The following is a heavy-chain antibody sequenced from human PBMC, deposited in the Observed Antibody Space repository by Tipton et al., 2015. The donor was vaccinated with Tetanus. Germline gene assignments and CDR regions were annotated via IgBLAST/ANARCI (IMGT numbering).Heavy chain of an antibody. D-gene: IGHD3-22*01. V-gene: IGHV1-46*01. CDR1: GCTFTNYY. CDR3: ARSYDFYDSTGYTDDGMDV. J-gene: IGHJ6*02. Sequence: QLVQSGAEVKKPGASVKVSCKASGCTFTNYYMHWVRQAPGQGLEWMGVINPSAGTTRYEQKFQGRVIMTRDTSTTTVYMELNSLRSEDTAVFYCARSYDFYDSTGYTDDGMDVWGQGTSVTVSS. CDR2: INPSAGTT.